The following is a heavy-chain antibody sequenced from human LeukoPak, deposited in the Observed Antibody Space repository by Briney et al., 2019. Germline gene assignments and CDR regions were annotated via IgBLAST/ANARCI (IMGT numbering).Heavy chain of an antibody. CDR3: ARDHPKYYYGSGILYYYYGMDV. CDR2: IYYSGST. V-gene: IGHV4-59*01. Sequence: SETLSLTCTVSGGSISSYYWSWIRQPPGKGLEWTGYIYYSGSTNYNPSLKSRVTISVDTSKNQFSLKLSSVTAADTAVYYCARDHPKYYYGSGILYYYYGMDVWGQGTTVTVSS. D-gene: IGHD3-10*01. CDR1: GGSISSYY. J-gene: IGHJ6*02.